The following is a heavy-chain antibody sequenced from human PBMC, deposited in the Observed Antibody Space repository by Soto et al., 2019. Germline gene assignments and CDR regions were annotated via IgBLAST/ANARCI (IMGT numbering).Heavy chain of an antibody. D-gene: IGHD3-3*01. V-gene: IGHV3-9*01. CDR2: ISWNSGSI. CDR1: GFTFDDYA. J-gene: IGHJ6*03. CDR3: AKDLGPVLRFLMDV. Sequence: GGSLRLSCVASGFTFDDYAMHWVRQAPGKGLEWVSGISWNSGSIGYADSVKGRFTISRDNAKNSLYLQMNSLRAEDTALYYCAKDLGPVLRFLMDVWGKGTTVTVSS.